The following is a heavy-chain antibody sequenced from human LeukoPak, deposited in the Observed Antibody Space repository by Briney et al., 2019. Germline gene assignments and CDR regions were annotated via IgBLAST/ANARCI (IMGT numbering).Heavy chain of an antibody. D-gene: IGHD4-17*01. Sequence: ASVKVSCKASGYTFTGYYMHWVRQAPGQGLEWMGWINPNSGGTNYAQKFQGRVTMTRDTSISTAYMELSRLRSDDTAVYYCARDVDYGDRGNWFDPWGQGTLVTVSS. CDR3: ARDVDYGDRGNWFDP. CDR2: INPNSGGT. CDR1: GYTFTGYY. J-gene: IGHJ5*02. V-gene: IGHV1-2*02.